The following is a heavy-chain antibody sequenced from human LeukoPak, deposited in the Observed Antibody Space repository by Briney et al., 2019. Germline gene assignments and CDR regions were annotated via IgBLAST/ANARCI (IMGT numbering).Heavy chain of an antibody. J-gene: IGHJ4*02. Sequence: GGSLRLSCAASGFTFSSYEMNWVRQAPGKGLEWVSDISSSGTTIHYADSVKGRFTISRDNAKNSLYLQMSSLRAGDTAVYYCARGLDDGYSYGLDYWGQGTLVTVSS. D-gene: IGHD5-18*01. V-gene: IGHV3-48*03. CDR1: GFTFSSYE. CDR3: ARGLDDGYSYGLDY. CDR2: ISSSGTTI.